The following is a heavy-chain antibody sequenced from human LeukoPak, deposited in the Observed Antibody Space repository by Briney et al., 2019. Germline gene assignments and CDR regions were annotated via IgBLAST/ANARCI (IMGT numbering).Heavy chain of an antibody. CDR1: GYTFTTFG. D-gene: IGHD2-21*01. J-gene: IGHJ4*02. Sequence: ASVKVSCKASGYTFTTFGITWVRQAPGQGLEWMGWINADNGNTNYAQNLQGRVTMTTDTSTSTAYLEVRSLRSDDTAVYYCARGVFDWYEEFWGQGTLVTVSS. V-gene: IGHV1-18*01. CDR3: ARGVFDWYEEF. CDR2: INADNGNT.